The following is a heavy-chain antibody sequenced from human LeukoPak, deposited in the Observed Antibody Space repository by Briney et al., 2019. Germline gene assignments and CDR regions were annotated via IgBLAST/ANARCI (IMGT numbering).Heavy chain of an antibody. CDR3: ARPILGYCSGGSCYSTYYYYYGMDV. V-gene: IGHV1-8*03. CDR2: MSPTNGDT. D-gene: IGHD2-15*01. CDR1: GYTFSNYD. J-gene: IGHJ6*02. Sequence: ASVKVSCKASGYTFSNYDINWMRQATGQGLEWMAWMSPTNGDTGYAQKFQGRVTLTRDTSISTAYMELSSLRSEDTAVYYCARPILGYCSGGSCYSTYYYYYGMDVWGQGTTVTVSS.